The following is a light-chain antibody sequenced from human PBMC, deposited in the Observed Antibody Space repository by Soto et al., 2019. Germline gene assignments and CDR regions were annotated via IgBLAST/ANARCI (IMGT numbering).Light chain of an antibody. J-gene: IGLJ2*01. CDR1: NSNIGTGTNP. CDR2: YDH. V-gene: IGLV1-36*01. CDR3: SAWDDSLNGWV. Sequence: SVLTQPPSVSQAPRQRVTISCSGSNSNIGTGTNPVNWYQQLPGKAPKLLIYYDHLLPSGVSDRFSGSKSGTSASLAISGLQSEDEAHYYCSAWDDSLNGWVFGGGTQLTVL.